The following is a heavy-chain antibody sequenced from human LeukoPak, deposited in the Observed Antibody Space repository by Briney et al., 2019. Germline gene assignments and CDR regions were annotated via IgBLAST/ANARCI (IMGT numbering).Heavy chain of an antibody. CDR2: ISSSSSTI. Sequence: PGGSLRLSCAASGFTFSSYSMNWVRQAPGKGLEWVSYISSSSSTIYYADSVKGRFTISRDNAKNSLYLQMNSLRAEDTAVYYCARDGSGEYYYGSGSYFGYYYYMDVWGKGTTVTVSS. J-gene: IGHJ6*03. V-gene: IGHV3-48*01. CDR1: GFTFSSYS. D-gene: IGHD3-10*01. CDR3: ARDGSGEYYYGSGSYFGYYYYMDV.